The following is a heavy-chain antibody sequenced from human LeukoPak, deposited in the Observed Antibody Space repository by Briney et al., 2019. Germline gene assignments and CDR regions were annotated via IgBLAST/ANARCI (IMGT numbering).Heavy chain of an antibody. CDR2: INYSGST. Sequence: SETLSLTCSVSGASISSSDYYWGWIRQPPGKGLEWIGRINYSGSTYYNPSLKSRVTISVDTSKNHFSLRLTSMTAADTAVYYCARLTHSYYSDTSGYCPYYYMDVWGKGTTVTVSS. CDR3: ARLTHSYYSDTSGYCPYYYMDV. CDR1: GASISSSDYY. J-gene: IGHJ6*03. V-gene: IGHV4-39*02. D-gene: IGHD3-22*01.